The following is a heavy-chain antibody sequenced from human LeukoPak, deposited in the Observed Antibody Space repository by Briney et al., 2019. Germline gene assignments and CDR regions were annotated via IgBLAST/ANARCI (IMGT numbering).Heavy chain of an antibody. CDR2: ISSSSSYV. CDR3: ARDREDIVVVPAAIATSYYYYYMDV. CDR1: GFTFSSYS. D-gene: IGHD2-2*01. J-gene: IGHJ6*03. V-gene: IGHV3-21*01. Sequence: GGSLRLSCAASGFTFSSYSMNWVRQAPGKGLEWVSSISSSSSYVHYADSVKGRFTISRDNAKNSLYLQMNSLRAEDTPVYYCARDREDIVVVPAAIATSYYYYYMDVWGKGTTVTVSS.